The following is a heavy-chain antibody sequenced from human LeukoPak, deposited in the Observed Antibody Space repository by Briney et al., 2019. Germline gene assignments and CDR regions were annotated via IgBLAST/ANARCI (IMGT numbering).Heavy chain of an antibody. CDR2: ISSSSSYI. J-gene: IGHJ4*02. Sequence: GGSLRLSCAASGFTFSSYSMSWVRQAPGKGLEWVSSISSSSSYIYYADSVKGRFTISRDNAKNSPYLQMNSLRAEDTAVYYCARDLGYCSGGSCYYYDYWGQGTLVTVSS. CDR3: ARDLGYCSGGSCYYYDY. D-gene: IGHD2-15*01. CDR1: GFTFSSYS. V-gene: IGHV3-21*01.